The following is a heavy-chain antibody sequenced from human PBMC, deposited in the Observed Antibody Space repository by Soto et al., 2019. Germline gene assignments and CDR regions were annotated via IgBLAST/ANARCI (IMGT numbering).Heavy chain of an antibody. CDR3: ARLDYYGSGSYFQEDYYYGMDV. J-gene: IGHJ6*02. CDR2: IYYSGST. D-gene: IGHD3-10*01. Sequence: QVQLQESGPGLVKPSQTLSLTCTVSGGSISSGGYYWSWIRQHPGKGLEWIGYIYYSGSTYYNPSLKSRVTISVDTSKNQFSLQLSSVTAADTAVYYCARLDYYGSGSYFQEDYYYGMDVWGQGTTVTVSS. CDR1: GGSISSGGYY. V-gene: IGHV4-31*03.